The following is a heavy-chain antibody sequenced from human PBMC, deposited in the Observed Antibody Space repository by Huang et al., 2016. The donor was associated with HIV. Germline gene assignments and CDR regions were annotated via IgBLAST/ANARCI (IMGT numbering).Heavy chain of an antibody. D-gene: IGHD5-12*01. V-gene: IGHV3-30*02. CDR2: IRVDGSKE. CDR3: ARAVDGFNSKGFYMDV. CDR1: GFIFDNFG. Sequence: QVQLVESGGGVVQPGGSLRLSCGASGFIFDNFGMNWVRQAPGKGLEWGAFIRVDGSKEYNGESVKGRFSISRDNFENMVYLQMNSLGDGDTAIYYCARAVDGFNSKGFYMDVWGKGTAVIVSS. J-gene: IGHJ6*03.